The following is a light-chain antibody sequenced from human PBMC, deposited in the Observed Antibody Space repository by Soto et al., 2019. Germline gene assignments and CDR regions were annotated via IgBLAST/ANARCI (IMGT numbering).Light chain of an antibody. Sequence: QSVLTQPRSVSGSPGQSVTISCTGTSSDVGGYNYVSWYQQHPGKAPKLMIFDVNKRPSGVPDRFSGSKSGNTASLTISGLQAEDEADYYCCSYTGTYTWVFGGGTKVTVL. CDR1: SSDVGGYNY. V-gene: IGLV2-11*01. CDR3: CSYTGTYTWV. CDR2: DVN. J-gene: IGLJ3*02.